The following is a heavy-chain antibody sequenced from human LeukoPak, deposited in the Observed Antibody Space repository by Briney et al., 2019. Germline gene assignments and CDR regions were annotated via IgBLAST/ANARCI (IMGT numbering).Heavy chain of an antibody. J-gene: IGHJ4*02. Sequence: GGSLRLSCAGSGFPFSSYPISWVRQPPGKGLEWVSAITASGDSTYSADSVKGRFTISRDNSRNTLFLEMSSLRAEDTAVYYCAKGTGIAAAGVDYWGQGTLVTVSS. CDR1: GFPFSSYP. CDR3: AKGTGIAAAGVDY. V-gene: IGHV3-23*01. CDR2: ITASGDST. D-gene: IGHD6-13*01.